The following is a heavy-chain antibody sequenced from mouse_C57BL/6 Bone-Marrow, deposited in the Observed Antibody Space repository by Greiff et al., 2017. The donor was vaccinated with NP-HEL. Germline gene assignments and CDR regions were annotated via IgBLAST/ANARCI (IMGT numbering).Heavy chain of an antibody. V-gene: IGHV5-4*01. CDR3: ARYGKHFDY. CDR2: ISDGGSYT. D-gene: IGHD2-10*02. J-gene: IGHJ2*01. CDR1: GFTFSSYA. Sequence: EVQVVESGGGLVKPGGSLKLSCAASGFTFSSYAMSWVRQTPEKRLEWVATISDGGSYTYYPDNVKGRFTISRDNAKNNLYLQMSHLKSEDTAMYYCARYGKHFDYWGQGTTLTVSS.